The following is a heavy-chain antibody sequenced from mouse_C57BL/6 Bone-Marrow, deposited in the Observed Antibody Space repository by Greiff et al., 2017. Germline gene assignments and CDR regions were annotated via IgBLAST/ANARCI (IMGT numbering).Heavy chain of an antibody. CDR1: GYTFTSYW. D-gene: IGHD2-12*01. CDR3: ANPLDDEGGYAMDY. J-gene: IGHJ4*01. V-gene: IGHV1-72*01. CDR2: IDPNSGGT. Sequence: VQLQQHGAELVKPGASVKLSCKASGYTFTSYWMHWVKQRPGRGLEWIGRIDPNSGGTKYNEKFKSKATLTVDKPSSTAYMQLSSLTSEDSAVYYCANPLDDEGGYAMDYWGQGTSVTVSS.